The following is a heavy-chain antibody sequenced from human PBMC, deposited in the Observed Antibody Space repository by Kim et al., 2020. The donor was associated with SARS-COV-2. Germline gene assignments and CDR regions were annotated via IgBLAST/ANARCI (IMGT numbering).Heavy chain of an antibody. CDR3: ARGWNSGYDY. CDR2: TT. Sequence: TTYYAESVKGRFTISSDKSKDTVYLQMSGLRAEDTAVYYCARGWNSGYDYWGQGALVSVSS. J-gene: IGHJ4*02. D-gene: IGHD5-12*01. V-gene: IGHV3-53*01.